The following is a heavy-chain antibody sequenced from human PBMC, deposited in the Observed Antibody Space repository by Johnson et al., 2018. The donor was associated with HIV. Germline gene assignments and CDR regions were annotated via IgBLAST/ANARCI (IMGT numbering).Heavy chain of an antibody. D-gene: IGHD5-24*01. V-gene: IGHV3-66*01. CDR3: ARGCRDGYTCDVFDV. CDR1: GFTVSSNY. CDR2: IYSGGDT. Sequence: VQLVESGGGLVQPGGSLRVSCAASGFTVSSNYMSWVRQAPGQGLEWVSVIYSGGDTYYADSVTGRFTISRDNSKNTLYLQMNRLGVEDTAVYFCARGCRDGYTCDVFDVWGQGTRVTVSS. J-gene: IGHJ3*01.